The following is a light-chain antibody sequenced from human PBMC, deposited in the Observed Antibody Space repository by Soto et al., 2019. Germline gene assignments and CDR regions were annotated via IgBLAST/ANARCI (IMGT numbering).Light chain of an antibody. V-gene: IGLV2-11*01. CDR2: DVT. CDR1: GXDVGGYNY. J-gene: IGLJ3*02. Sequence: QSALTQPRSVSGSPGQSVTVSCTGTGXDVGGYNYVSWYQQHPGKAPKLMIFDVTTRPSGVPDRFSGSKSGNTASLTISGLQAEDEADYYCKSRTTRNTLVFGGGTKVTVL. CDR3: KSRTTRNTLV.